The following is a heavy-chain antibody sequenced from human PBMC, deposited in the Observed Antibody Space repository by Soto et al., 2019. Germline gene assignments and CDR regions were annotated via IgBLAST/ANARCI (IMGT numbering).Heavy chain of an antibody. Sequence: GFLRLSCAGSCFTSSKASMSWVRQAPGKGLEWVGRIKSKTDGGTTDYAAPVKGRFTISRDDSKNTLYLQMNNLKTEDTAVYYCTTVEWWGQGTPVTVSS. D-gene: IGHD3-3*01. CDR3: TTVEW. CDR2: IKSKTDGGTT. J-gene: IGHJ4*02. CDR1: CFTSSKAS. V-gene: IGHV3-15*01.